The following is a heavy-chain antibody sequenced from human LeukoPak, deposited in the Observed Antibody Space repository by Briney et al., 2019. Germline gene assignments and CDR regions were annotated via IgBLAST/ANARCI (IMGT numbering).Heavy chain of an antibody. CDR3: ARSVGATHY. D-gene: IGHD1-26*01. Sequence: SETLSLTCTVSGGSISSYYWSWIRQPPGKGLEWIGYIYYSGSTNYNPSLKSRVTISVDTSKNQFSLKLTSVTAADTAVYYCARSVGATHYWGQGTLVTVSS. CDR1: GGSISSYY. J-gene: IGHJ4*02. CDR2: IYYSGST. V-gene: IGHV4-59*01.